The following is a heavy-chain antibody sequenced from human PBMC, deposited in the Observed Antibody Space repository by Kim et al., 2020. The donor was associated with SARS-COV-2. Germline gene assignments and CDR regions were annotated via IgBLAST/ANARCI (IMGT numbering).Heavy chain of an antibody. V-gene: IGHV3-53*01. D-gene: IGHD1-1*01. CDR1: GFTVSSYH. Sequence: GGSLRLSCAASGFTVSSYHMNWVRQAPGKGLEWVSGIFSAGTTYSAGSVKGRFTISRDNSKNTLSLQMDSLRAEDAAVYYCARASVYNPGFFDYWGQGTLVSVSS. J-gene: IGHJ4*02. CDR3: ARASVYNPGFFDY. CDR2: IFSAGTT.